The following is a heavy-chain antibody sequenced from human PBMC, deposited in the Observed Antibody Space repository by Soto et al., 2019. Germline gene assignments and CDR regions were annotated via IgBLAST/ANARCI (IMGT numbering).Heavy chain of an antibody. D-gene: IGHD4-17*01. Sequence: EVQLVESGGGLIQPGGSLRLSCAASGFTVSSNYMSWVRQAPGMGLEWVSVIYSGGSTYYADSVKGRFTISREDSKNTLYLQMNSLISEDTAVYYCARWVGDYDGWGYWGQGTLVTVSS. CDR2: IYSGGST. V-gene: IGHV3-53*01. CDR3: ARWVGDYDGWGY. CDR1: GFTVSSNY. J-gene: IGHJ4*02.